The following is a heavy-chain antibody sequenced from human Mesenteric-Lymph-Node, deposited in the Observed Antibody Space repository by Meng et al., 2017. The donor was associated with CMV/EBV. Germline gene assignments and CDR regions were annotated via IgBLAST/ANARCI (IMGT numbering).Heavy chain of an antibody. CDR3: ARGSSYDILTGYFDY. V-gene: IGHV4-34*01. CDR2: INHSGST. J-gene: IGHJ4*02. CDR1: GGSFSGYY. Sequence: QVQLYQVGAGLLKPSETLSVTCAVYGGSFSGYYWNWIRQSPEKGLEWIGEINHSGSTTYNPSFTSRIIISVDTSTNQISLNMSSVTAADTAVYYCARGSSYDILTGYFDYWGQGALVTVSS. D-gene: IGHD3-9*01.